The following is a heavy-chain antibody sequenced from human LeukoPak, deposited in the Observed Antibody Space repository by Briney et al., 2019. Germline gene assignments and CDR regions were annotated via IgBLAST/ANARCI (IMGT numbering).Heavy chain of an antibody. CDR2: IYSGST. V-gene: IGHV3-53*01. CDR3: ARVFYESSGYYYFYV. D-gene: IGHD3-22*01. Sequence: GGSLRLSCTVSGFTVSSNSMSWVRQAPGKGLEWVSFIYSGSTHYSDSVKGRFTISRDNSKNTLYLQMNSLRAEDTAVYYCARVFYESSGYYYFYVWGQGTLVTVSS. CDR1: GFTVSSNS. J-gene: IGHJ4*02.